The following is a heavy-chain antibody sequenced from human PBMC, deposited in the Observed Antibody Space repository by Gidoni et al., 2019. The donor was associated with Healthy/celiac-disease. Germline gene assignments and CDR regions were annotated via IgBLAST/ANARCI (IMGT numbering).Heavy chain of an antibody. Sequence: HVQLVESGVCLVNPGVSLILSCAASGFPFSDYYMSWIRQAPGKGLEWVSYISSSSSYTNYEDSVKGRFTISRDNDKNSLYLQMNSLRDEDTDVYYCARDDYWGQGTLVTVSS. J-gene: IGHJ4*02. CDR3: ARDDY. CDR2: ISSSSSYT. CDR1: GFPFSDYY. V-gene: IGHV3-11*06.